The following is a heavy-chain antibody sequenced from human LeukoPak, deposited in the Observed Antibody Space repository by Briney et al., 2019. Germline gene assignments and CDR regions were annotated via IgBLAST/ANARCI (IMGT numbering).Heavy chain of an antibody. Sequence: PGGSLRLSXAASGFTVSDKYMSWVRQAPGKGLEWISVIYSGGSTYYADSVKGRFTISRDNSKNTLYLQMNSLRAEDTAVYYCARDLTYDYVWGSYRYSDYWGQGTLVTVSS. CDR2: IYSGGST. CDR1: GFTVSDKY. V-gene: IGHV3-53*01. CDR3: ARDLTYDYVWGSYRYSDY. D-gene: IGHD3-16*02. J-gene: IGHJ4*02.